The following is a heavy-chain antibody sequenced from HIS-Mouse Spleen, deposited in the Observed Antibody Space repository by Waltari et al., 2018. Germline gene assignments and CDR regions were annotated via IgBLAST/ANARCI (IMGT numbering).Heavy chain of an antibody. D-gene: IGHD3-10*01. V-gene: IGHV1-18*01. CDR3: ARKGYYYGSGSYWYFDL. J-gene: IGHJ2*01. Sequence: QVQLVQSGAEVKKPGASVKVSCKASGYTFTSYGISWVRQAPGQGLEWMGWISGYNGNTNYAQKRQGRVTMTTDTSTSTAYMELRSLRSDDTAVYYCARKGYYYGSGSYWYFDLWGRGTLVTVSS. CDR1: GYTFTSYG. CDR2: ISGYNGNT.